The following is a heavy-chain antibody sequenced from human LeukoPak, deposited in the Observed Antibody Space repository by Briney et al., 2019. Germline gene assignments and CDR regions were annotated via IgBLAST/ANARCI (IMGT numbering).Heavy chain of an antibody. Sequence: GESLKISCKGSGYSFTSYWIGWVRQMPGNGLEWMGIIYPGDSDTRYSPSFQGQVTISADKSISTAYLQWSSLKASDTAMYYCARPRVGATTDDAFDIWGQGTMVTVSS. D-gene: IGHD1-26*01. J-gene: IGHJ3*02. CDR2: IYPGDSDT. V-gene: IGHV5-51*01. CDR3: ARPRVGATTDDAFDI. CDR1: GYSFTSYW.